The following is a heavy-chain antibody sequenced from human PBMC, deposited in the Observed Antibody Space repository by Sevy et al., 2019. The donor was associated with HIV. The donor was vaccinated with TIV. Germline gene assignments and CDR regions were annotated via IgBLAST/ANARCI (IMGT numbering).Heavy chain of an antibody. CDR2: IWYDGSNK. CDR1: GFTFSSYG. D-gene: IGHD3-3*01. J-gene: IGHJ6*02. CDR3: AGEPTDEFWSGYEYYYYGMEV. Sequence: GGSLRLSCAASGFTFSSYGMHWVRQAPGKGLEWVAVIWYDGSNKYYADSVKGRFTISRDNTKNTQYLQMNSLGDEDTAVYYYAGEPTDEFWSGYEYYYYGMEVWGQGTTITVSS. V-gene: IGHV3-33*01.